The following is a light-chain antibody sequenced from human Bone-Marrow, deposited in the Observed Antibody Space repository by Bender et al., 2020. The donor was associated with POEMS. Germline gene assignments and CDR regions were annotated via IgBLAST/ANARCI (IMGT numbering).Light chain of an antibody. CDR3: CSYADNSVWV. J-gene: IGLJ3*02. Sequence: QSALIQPASVSGSPGQSIAISCTGTSSDVCRYNYVSWYQQHPGKAPKLLISDVSNRPSGVSTRFSGSKSDNTASLTISGLQAEDEADFYCCSYADNSVWVFGGGTKLTVL. CDR1: SSDVCRYNY. V-gene: IGLV2-14*03. CDR2: DVS.